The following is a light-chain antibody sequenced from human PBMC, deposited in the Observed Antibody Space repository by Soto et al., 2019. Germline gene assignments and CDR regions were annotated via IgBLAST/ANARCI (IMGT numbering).Light chain of an antibody. CDR3: QHYNNRPLT. CDR1: QSVRSN. V-gene: IGKV3-15*01. J-gene: IGKJ4*01. Sequence: EIVMTQSPATLSVSPGERATLSCRASQSVRSNLAWYQQKPGQAPRLLIYGASTRATGVAARFSGSGSGTEFTLTISSLQSEDFAVYYCQHYNNRPLTFGGGTKVEIK. CDR2: GAS.